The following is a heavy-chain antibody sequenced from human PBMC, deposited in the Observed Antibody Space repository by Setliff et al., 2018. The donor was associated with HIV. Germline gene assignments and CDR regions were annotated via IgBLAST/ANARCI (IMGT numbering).Heavy chain of an antibody. V-gene: IGHV3-7*03. J-gene: IGHJ5*01. CDR2: IKADGTDK. D-gene: IGHD1-1*01. CDR3: ARGWNGDGRSIDS. CDR1: GFTFSAHQ. Sequence: GSLRLSCAASGFTFSAHQMSWVRQPPGEGLEWVANIKADGTDKYYVDSVKGRFAISRDNSKNSLYLQMNSLRAGDTAVYYCARGWNGDGRSIDSWGQGTLVTVSS.